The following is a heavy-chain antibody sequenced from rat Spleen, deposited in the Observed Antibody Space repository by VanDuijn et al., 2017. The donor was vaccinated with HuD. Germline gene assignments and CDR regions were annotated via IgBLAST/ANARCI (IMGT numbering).Heavy chain of an antibody. CDR3: VRHWGY. Sequence: EVQRVDCGGGLVQPGNSLKVFCAVPRFTFSEHAMAWVRQSPKKGLEWGATIVYDGSSTYYRDSVKGRFTISRDNAKSTLYLQMDSLRSEDTATYYCVRHWGYWGQGVMVTVSS. D-gene: IGHD4-6*01. CDR1: RFTFSEHA. V-gene: IGHV5-17*01. CDR2: IVYDGSST. J-gene: IGHJ2*01.